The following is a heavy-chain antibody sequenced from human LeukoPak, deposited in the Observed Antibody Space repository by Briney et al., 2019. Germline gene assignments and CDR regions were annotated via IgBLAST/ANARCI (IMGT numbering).Heavy chain of an antibody. Sequence: SETLSLTCAVYGGSFSGYHWSWIRQPPGKGLEWIGEINHSRSTNYNPSLKSRVTISVDTSKNQFSLKLSSVTAADTAVYYCARGGVVVPAATAMDVWGKGTTVTVSS. J-gene: IGHJ6*04. CDR3: ARGGVVVPAATAMDV. D-gene: IGHD2-2*01. V-gene: IGHV4-34*01. CDR1: GGSFSGYH. CDR2: INHSRST.